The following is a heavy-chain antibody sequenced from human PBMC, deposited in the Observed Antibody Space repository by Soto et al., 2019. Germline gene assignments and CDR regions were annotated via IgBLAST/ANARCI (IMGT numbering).Heavy chain of an antibody. CDR3: ARDGGLLLWFGELLKAPKFDY. CDR1: GFTFSNYA. D-gene: IGHD3-10*01. J-gene: IGHJ4*02. Sequence: GGFLRLSCAASGFTFSNYAMNWVRQAPGKGLEWVSYISGSGSTIYYADSVKGRFTISRDDAKNSLYLQMNSLRAEDTAVYYCARDGGLLLWFGELLKAPKFDYWGQGTLVTVSS. V-gene: IGHV3-48*01. CDR2: ISGSGSTI.